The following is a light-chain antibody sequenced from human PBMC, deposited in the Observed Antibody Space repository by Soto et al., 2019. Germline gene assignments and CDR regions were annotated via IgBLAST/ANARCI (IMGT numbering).Light chain of an antibody. V-gene: IGKV3-15*01. CDR1: QSVSSY. J-gene: IGKJ4*01. CDR3: QQYSKWPLT. Sequence: EIVMTQSPATLSVSPGERATLSCRASQSVSSYLAWYQQKPGQAPRLLIYGASTRATGIPARFSGSGSGTEFILTISSLQSEDFAVYYCQQYSKWPLTFGGGTKVDNK. CDR2: GAS.